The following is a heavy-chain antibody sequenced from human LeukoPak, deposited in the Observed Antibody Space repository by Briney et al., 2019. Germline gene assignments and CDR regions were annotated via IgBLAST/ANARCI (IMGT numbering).Heavy chain of an antibody. CDR2: IDPSDSYT. J-gene: IGHJ6*04. CDR3: ARLAVKGGSGSYYKRSSYGMDV. Sequence: GESLKISCKGSGYSFTSYWISWVRQMPGKGLEWMGRIDPSDSYTNYSPSFQSHVTISADKSISTAYLQWSSLKASDTAMYYCARLAVKGGSGSYYKRSSYGMDVWGKGTTVTVSS. CDR1: GYSFTSYW. V-gene: IGHV5-10-1*01. D-gene: IGHD3-10*01.